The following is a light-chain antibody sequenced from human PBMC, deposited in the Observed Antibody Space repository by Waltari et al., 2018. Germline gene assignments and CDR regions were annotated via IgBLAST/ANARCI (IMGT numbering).Light chain of an antibody. CDR1: QSISAD. CDR3: AHRYEFSIT. J-gene: IGKJ5*01. V-gene: IGKV3-11*01. CDR2: DAS. Sequence: DIVLTQSPATLSLSPGERATLSCRASQSISADLAWYQQRPGQAPRLLVYDASNRATGIPARFRGSGSGTDFTLTITSLAPEDSALYYCAHRYEFSITFGQGTRVEVK.